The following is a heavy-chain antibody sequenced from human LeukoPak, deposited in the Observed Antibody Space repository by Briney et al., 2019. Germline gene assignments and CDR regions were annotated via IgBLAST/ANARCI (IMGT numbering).Heavy chain of an antibody. CDR2: IKQDGSEK. CDR1: GFTFSSYW. Sequence: GGSLRLSCAASGFTFSSYWMSWVRQAPGKGLEWVANIKQDGSEKYYVDSVKGRFTISRDNAKNSLYLQMNSLRAEDTAVYYCAGELLGDAFDIWGQGTMVTVSS. J-gene: IGHJ3*02. CDR3: AGELLGDAFDI. D-gene: IGHD1-26*01. V-gene: IGHV3-7*04.